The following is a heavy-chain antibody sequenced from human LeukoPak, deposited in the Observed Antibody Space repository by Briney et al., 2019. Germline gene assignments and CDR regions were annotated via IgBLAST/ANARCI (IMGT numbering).Heavy chain of an antibody. CDR3: AKSAGATTAGRHDY. Sequence: GGPLRLSCAASGFTFSSYGMHWVRQAPGKGLEWVAVIWYDGSNKYYADSVKGRFTISRDNSKNTLYLQMNSLRAEDTAVYYCAKSAGATTAGRHDYWGQGTLVTVSS. CDR2: IWYDGSNK. J-gene: IGHJ4*02. D-gene: IGHD1-26*01. CDR1: GFTFSSYG. V-gene: IGHV3-33*06.